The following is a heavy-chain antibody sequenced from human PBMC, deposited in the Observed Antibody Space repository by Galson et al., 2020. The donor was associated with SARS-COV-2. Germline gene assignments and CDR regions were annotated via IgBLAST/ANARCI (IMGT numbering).Heavy chain of an antibody. J-gene: IGHJ5*02. CDR3: ERDLNYDDSSVKGP. D-gene: IGHD3-22*01. Sequence: ASVKVSCKASGYTFTGYYMHWVRQAPGQGLEWMGWINPNSGGTNYAQKFQGRVTMTRDTSISTAYMELSRLRSDDTAVYYCERDLNYDDSSVKGPWCQGTLVTVAS. CDR2: INPNSGGT. V-gene: IGHV1-2*02. CDR1: GYTFTGYY.